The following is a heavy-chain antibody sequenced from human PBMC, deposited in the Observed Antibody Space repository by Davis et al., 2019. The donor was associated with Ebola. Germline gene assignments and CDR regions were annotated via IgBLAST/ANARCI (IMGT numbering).Heavy chain of an antibody. CDR2: ISSSGPT. V-gene: IGHV4-39*07. J-gene: IGHJ5*02. CDR3: SRDIRITIVGMLIEGWFDP. Sequence: PSATLSLTCTVSGGFIHSATNYWGWICRSPGQGLERIGSISSSGPTHYNTSLQSRVTMLVDMFKNQFSLRLNSVTAADTAVYYCSRDIRITIVGMLIEGWFDPWDQGTRVIVSS. D-gene: IGHD3-3*01. CDR1: GGFIHSATNY.